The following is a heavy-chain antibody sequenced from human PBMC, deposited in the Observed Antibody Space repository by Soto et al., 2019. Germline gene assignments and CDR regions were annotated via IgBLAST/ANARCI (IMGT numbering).Heavy chain of an antibody. CDR2: IRSKAYGGTT. J-gene: IGHJ3*02. CDR1: GLTFGDYA. V-gene: IGHV3-49*03. CDR3: TRDGMAVAGLDAFDI. D-gene: IGHD6-19*01. Sequence: GGSLRLSCTASGLTFGDYAMSWFRQAPGKGLEWVGFIRSKAYGGTTEYAASVKGRFTISRDDSKSIAYLQMNSLKTEDTAVYYCTRDGMAVAGLDAFDIWGQGTMVTVSS.